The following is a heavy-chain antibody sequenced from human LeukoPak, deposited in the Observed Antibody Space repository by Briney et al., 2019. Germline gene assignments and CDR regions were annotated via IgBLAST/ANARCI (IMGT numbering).Heavy chain of an antibody. CDR3: ARGDSSGWYYFGY. Sequence: SGTLSLTCAVSGGSISSDHWWSWVRQPPGKGLEWIGYVYYRGSTNYNPSLKSRVTISVDTSKNQFSLKLSSVTAADTAVYYCARGDSSGWYYFGYWGQGTLVTVSS. CDR2: VYYRGST. V-gene: IGHV4-4*02. J-gene: IGHJ4*02. D-gene: IGHD6-19*01. CDR1: GGSISSDHW.